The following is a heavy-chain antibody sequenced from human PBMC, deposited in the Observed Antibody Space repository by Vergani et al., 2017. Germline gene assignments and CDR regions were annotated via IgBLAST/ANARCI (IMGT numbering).Heavy chain of an antibody. Sequence: EVQLLESGGGLVQPGGSVRLSCAASGFTFSACPMTWVRQAQGKGLEWVSAISARYPSTYYADSVKGRFTISRDNAKNSLYLQMNSLRAEDTALYYCARGSLGDIVVVPAAYFDYWGQGTLVTVSS. D-gene: IGHD2-2*01. J-gene: IGHJ4*02. CDR1: GFTFSACP. V-gene: IGHV3-23*01. CDR3: ARGSLGDIVVVPAAYFDY. CDR2: ISARYPST.